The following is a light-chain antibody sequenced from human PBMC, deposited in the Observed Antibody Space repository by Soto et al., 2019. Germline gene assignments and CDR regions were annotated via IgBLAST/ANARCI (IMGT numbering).Light chain of an antibody. CDR3: QQYGSSPRT. Sequence: EIVLTQSPGTLSLSPGERATLSCRASQSVSSSHLAWYQQKPGRAPRLLIYGASSRATGIPDRFSGSGSGTDFTLTISRLEPEDFAVYYCQQYGSSPRTFGQGTKLEIK. CDR1: QSVSSSH. J-gene: IGKJ2*01. CDR2: GAS. V-gene: IGKV3-20*01.